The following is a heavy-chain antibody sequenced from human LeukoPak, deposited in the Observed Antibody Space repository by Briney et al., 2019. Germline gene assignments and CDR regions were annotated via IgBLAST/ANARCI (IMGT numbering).Heavy chain of an antibody. CDR1: GYSFTSYW. Sequence: PGESLKISCKGSGYSFTSYWIGWVRQMPGKGLEWMGIIYPGDSDTRYSPSFQGQVTISADKSISTAYLQWSSLKASDTAMYYCARTFSGYDSHCYYYMDVWGKGTTVTVSS. J-gene: IGHJ6*03. V-gene: IGHV5-51*03. CDR2: IYPGDSDT. D-gene: IGHD5-12*01. CDR3: ARTFSGYDSHCYYYMDV.